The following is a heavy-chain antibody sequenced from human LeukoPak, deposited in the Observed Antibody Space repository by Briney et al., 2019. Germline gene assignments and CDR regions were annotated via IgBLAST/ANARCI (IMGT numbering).Heavy chain of an antibody. V-gene: IGHV1-69*13. J-gene: IGHJ4*02. Sequence: SVKVSCKASGGTFSSYAISWVRQAPGQGLEWMGGIIPILGTANYAQKFQGRITITADESTSTAYMELSSLRSEDTAVYYCARDVGSIFGVDYYFDYWGQGTLVTVSS. CDR1: GGTFSSYA. D-gene: IGHD3-3*01. CDR2: IIPILGTA. CDR3: ARDVGSIFGVDYYFDY.